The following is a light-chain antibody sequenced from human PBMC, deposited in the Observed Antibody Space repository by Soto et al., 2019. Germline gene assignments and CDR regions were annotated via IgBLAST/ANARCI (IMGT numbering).Light chain of an antibody. J-gene: IGLJ1*01. CDR3: QVWDSSGHFV. CDR1: NIGSKS. CDR2: DDS. V-gene: IGLV3-21*02. Sequence: ELTQPPSVSVAPGQTARVTCGGNNIGSKSVHWYQQKPGQAPVLVVYDDSDRPSGIAERVSGSNSGNTATLTISRVEAGDEADYYCQVWDSSGHFVFGTGTKVTVL.